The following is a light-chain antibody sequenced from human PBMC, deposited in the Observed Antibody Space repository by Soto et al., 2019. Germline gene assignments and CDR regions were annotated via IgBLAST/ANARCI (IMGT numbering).Light chain of an antibody. J-gene: IGLJ1*01. CDR3: TSYTSSTTLDV. V-gene: IGLV2-14*01. Sequence: ALTQPASVSGSPGQSITISCTGTSSDVGGYNYVSWYQQHPGKAPKLMIYEVSNRPSGVSNRFSGSKSGHTASLTISGLQSEDEADYFCTSYTSSTTLDVFGTGTKVTVL. CDR2: EVS. CDR1: SSDVGGYNY.